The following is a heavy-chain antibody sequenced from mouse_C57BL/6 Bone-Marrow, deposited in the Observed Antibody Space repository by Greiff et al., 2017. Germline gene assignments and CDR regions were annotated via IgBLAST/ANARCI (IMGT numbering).Heavy chain of an antibody. V-gene: IGHV1-18*01. CDR1: GYTFTDYN. CDR3: ARRPVYYGSSMDFDY. D-gene: IGHD1-1*01. J-gene: IGHJ2*01. CDR2: INPNNGGT. Sequence: VQLQQSGPELVKPGASVKIPCKASGYTFTDYNMDWVKQSHGKSLEWIGDINPNNGGTIYNQKFKGKATLTVDQSSSTAYMELRSLTSEDTAVYYCARRPVYYGSSMDFDYWGQGTTLTVSS.